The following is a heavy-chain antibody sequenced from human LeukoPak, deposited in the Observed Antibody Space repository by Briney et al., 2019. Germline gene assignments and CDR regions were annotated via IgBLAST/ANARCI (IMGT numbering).Heavy chain of an antibody. V-gene: IGHV1-46*01. D-gene: IGHD4-23*01. CDR3: ARGRTESYGGNSPYYYYYYMDV. CDR2: INPSGGST. J-gene: IGHJ6*03. CDR1: GYTFTSYY. Sequence: ASVKVSCKASGYTFTSYYMHWVRQAPGQGLEWMGIINPSGGSTSYAQKFQGRVTMTRDMSTSTVYMELSSLRSEDTAVYYCARGRTESYGGNSPYYYYYYMDVWGKGTTVTVSS.